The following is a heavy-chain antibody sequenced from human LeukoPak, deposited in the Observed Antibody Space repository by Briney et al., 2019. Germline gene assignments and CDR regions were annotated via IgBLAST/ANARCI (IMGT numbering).Heavy chain of an antibody. CDR3: ARDFRTPFDY. Sequence: PGGSLRLSCAASGFTFVDYAMHWVRQVPGKGLEWVSGITWNSRNIGYADSVKGRFTISRDNAKNSLYLQMNSLGAEDTAVYYCARDFRTPFDYWGQGTLVTVSS. CDR2: ITWNSRNI. D-gene: IGHD1-14*01. CDR1: GFTFVDYA. V-gene: IGHV3-9*01. J-gene: IGHJ4*02.